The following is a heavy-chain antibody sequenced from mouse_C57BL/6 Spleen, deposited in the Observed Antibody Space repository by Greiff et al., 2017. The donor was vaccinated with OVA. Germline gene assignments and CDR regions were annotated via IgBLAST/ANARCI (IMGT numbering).Heavy chain of an antibody. J-gene: IGHJ3*01. Sequence: EVKVVESGAELVKPGASVKLSCTASGFNIKDYYMHWVKQRTEQGLEWIGRIDPEDGETKYAPKFQGKATITADTSSNTAYLQLSSLTSEDTAVYYCAREYYGSSAFAYWGQGTLVTVSA. CDR2: IDPEDGET. CDR3: AREYYGSSAFAY. CDR1: GFNIKDYY. V-gene: IGHV14-2*01. D-gene: IGHD1-1*01.